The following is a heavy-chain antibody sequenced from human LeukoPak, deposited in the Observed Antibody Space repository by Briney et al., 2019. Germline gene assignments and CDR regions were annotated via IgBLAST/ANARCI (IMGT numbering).Heavy chain of an antibody. V-gene: IGHV4-59*01. Sequence: PSETLSLTCTVSGGSISSYYWSWIRQPPGKGLEWIGYIYYSGSTNYNPSLKSRVTISVDTSKNQFSLKLSSVTAADTAVYYCGRTPVQLWPTPSYYFDYWGQGTLVTVSS. J-gene: IGHJ4*02. CDR1: GGSISSYY. CDR3: GRTPVQLWPTPSYYFDY. CDR2: IYYSGST. D-gene: IGHD5-18*01.